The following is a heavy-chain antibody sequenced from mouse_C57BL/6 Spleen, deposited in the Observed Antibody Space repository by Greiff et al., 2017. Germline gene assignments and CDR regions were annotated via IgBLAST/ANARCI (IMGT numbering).Heavy chain of an antibody. D-gene: IGHD1-1*01. V-gene: IGHV1-81*01. CDR3: ARYYGSSYYFDY. CDR2: IYPRSGNT. Sequence: QVQLQQSGAELARPGASVKLSCKASGYTFTSYGISWVKQRTGQGLEWIGEIYPRSGNTYYNEKFKGKATLTADKSSTTAYLELRSLTSEDSAFYFCARYYGSSYYFDYWGHGTTLTVSS. J-gene: IGHJ2*01. CDR1: GYTFTSYG.